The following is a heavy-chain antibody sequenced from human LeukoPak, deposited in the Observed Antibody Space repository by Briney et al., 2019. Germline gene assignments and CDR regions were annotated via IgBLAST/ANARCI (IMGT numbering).Heavy chain of an antibody. CDR1: GFSFSSYG. CDR2: IRYDGSNK. V-gene: IGHV3-30*02. CDR3: AKPHFDD. Sequence: GGSLRLSCAASGFSFSSYGTHWVRQAPGKGLEWVAFIRYDGSNKYYADSVKGRFTIPRDNSKNTLYLQMNSLRAGDTAVYYCAKPHFDDWGQGTLVTVSS. J-gene: IGHJ4*02.